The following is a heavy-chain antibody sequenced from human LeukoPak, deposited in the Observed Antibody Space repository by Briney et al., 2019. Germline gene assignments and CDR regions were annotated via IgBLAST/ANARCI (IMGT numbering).Heavy chain of an antibody. D-gene: IGHD5-18*01. CDR1: GGSISSYY. CDR2: IYYSGST. V-gene: IGHV4-59*01. J-gene: IGHJ6*03. CDR3: GREGGGYSYCYYYYEYMDV. Sequence: SETLSLTCTVSGGSISSYYWSWIRQPPGKGLEWIGYIYYSGSTNYNPSLKSRVTISVGTSKNQFSLRLSSVTAADTAVYYWGREGGGYSYCYYYYEYMDVWGEGATVTVSS.